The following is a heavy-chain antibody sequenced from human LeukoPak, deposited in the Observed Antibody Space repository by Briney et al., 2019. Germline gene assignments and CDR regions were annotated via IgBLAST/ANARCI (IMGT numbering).Heavy chain of an antibody. CDR2: IYYSGST. J-gene: IGHJ6*02. Sequence: SETLSLTCTVSGGSISRGGYYWSWIRQHPGKGLEWIGYIYYSGSTYYNPSLKSRVTISVDTSKNQFSLKLSSVTAADTAVYYCARDGPTHPVIWGQGTTVTVSS. V-gene: IGHV4-31*03. CDR3: ARDGPTHPVI. CDR1: GGSISRGGYY.